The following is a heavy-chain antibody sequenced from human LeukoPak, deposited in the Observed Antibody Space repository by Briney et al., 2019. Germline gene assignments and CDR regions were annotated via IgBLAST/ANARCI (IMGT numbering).Heavy chain of an antibody. V-gene: IGHV4-39*07. CDR3: ARGYCSGGSCYSYYYYNYMDV. CDR2: ISYSGST. CDR1: GGSISSYY. Sequence: TSETLSLTCTVSGGSISSYYWGWIRQPPGKGLEWIGSISYSGSTYYNPSLKGRVTISVDTSKNQFSLKLSSVIGADTAVYYCARGYCSGGSCYSYYYYNYMDVWGKGTTVTVSS. J-gene: IGHJ6*03. D-gene: IGHD2-15*01.